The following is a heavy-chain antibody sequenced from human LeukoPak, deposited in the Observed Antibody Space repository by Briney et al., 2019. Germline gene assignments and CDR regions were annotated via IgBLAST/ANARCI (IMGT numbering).Heavy chain of an antibody. D-gene: IGHD5-18*01. CDR2: ISSSSRYI. CDR1: VFTLSSYR. J-gene: IGHJ4*02. V-gene: IGHV3-21*04. Sequence: GGALRLSCAASVFTLSSYRMNWVRQAPGDGLEWVSSISSSSRYIYYADSVKGRFTVSRDNSKNTLYLQMNSLRAEDTAVYYCARGAGYSYGYVLDYWGQGTLVTVSS. CDR3: ARGAGYSYGYVLDY.